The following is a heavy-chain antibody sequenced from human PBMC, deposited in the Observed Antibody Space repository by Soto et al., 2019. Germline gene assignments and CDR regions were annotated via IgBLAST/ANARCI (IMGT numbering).Heavy chain of an antibody. CDR2: MNPDGSEQ. J-gene: IGHJ5*02. Sequence: EVHLVESGEGLVQPGGSLRLSCAASGFTFTDYWMTWVRQAPGKGLEGVANMNPDGSEQYYLDSVKGRFTISRDNAKNSLYLQMNSLRGEDTAVYYCTRDLNHDSGPWGQGTQVIVSS. D-gene: IGHD1-26*01. CDR3: TRDLNHDSGP. V-gene: IGHV3-7*04. CDR1: GFTFTDYW.